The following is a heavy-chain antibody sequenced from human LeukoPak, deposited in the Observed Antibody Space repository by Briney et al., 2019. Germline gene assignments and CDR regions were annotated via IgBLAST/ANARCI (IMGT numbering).Heavy chain of an antibody. J-gene: IGHJ4*02. V-gene: IGHV1-46*01. Sequence: ASVKVSCKASGYTFTSYYMHWVRQAPGQGLEWMGRINPSGGSTSYAQKFQGRVTMTRDTSTSTVYMELSSLRSEDTAVYYCARDRSPTYYDSSGYYYWGQGTLVTVSS. CDR2: INPSGGST. CDR1: GYTFTSYY. CDR3: ARDRSPTYYDSSGYYY. D-gene: IGHD3-22*01.